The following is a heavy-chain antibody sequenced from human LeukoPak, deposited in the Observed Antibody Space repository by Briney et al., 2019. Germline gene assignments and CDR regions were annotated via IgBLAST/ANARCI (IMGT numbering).Heavy chain of an antibody. CDR3: ARGRVGVAGTGYLGY. CDR2: MNPNSGNK. D-gene: IGHD6-19*01. J-gene: IGHJ4*02. CDR1: GYTFTSYD. Sequence: ASVKVSCKASGYTFTSYDINWVRQATGQGLEWMGWMNPNSGNKGYTQKLQGRVTMTRNTSISTAYMELSSLRSEDTAVYYCARGRVGVAGTGYLGYWGQGTLVTVSS. V-gene: IGHV1-8*01.